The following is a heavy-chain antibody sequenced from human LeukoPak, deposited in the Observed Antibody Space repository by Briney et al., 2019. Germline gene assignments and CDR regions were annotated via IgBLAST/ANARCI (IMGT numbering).Heavy chain of an antibody. J-gene: IGHJ6*03. CDR1: GYTFTSFG. V-gene: IGHV1-18*01. Sequence: ASVKVSCKASGYTFTSFGISWVRQAPGQGLEWMGWISAYNGDTNYAQKFQGRVTMTTDTSTNTVYMDLRSLRSDDTAVYYCARAFLGGAHMDVWGKGTTVTVSS. CDR2: ISAYNGDT. CDR3: ARAFLGGAHMDV. D-gene: IGHD2/OR15-2a*01.